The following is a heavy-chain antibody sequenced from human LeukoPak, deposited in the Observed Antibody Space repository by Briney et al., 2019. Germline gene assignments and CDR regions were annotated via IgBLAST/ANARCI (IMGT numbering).Heavy chain of an antibody. CDR3: AREARGTRAAFDV. CDR2: IKEDGTHK. CDR1: GFTFSSYW. Sequence: GGSLRLSCAASGFTFSSYWMSWVRQAPGKGLEWAANIKEDGTHKYYVGSVRGRFTISRDNAKNSLYLQMNSLRAEDTAICYCAREARGTRAAFDVWGQGTMVTVFS. D-gene: IGHD2-8*01. V-gene: IGHV3-7*01. J-gene: IGHJ3*01.